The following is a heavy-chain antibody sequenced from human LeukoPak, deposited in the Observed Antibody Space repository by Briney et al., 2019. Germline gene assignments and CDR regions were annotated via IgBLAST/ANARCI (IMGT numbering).Heavy chain of an antibody. J-gene: IGHJ6*03. CDR1: GFTFSSYW. D-gene: IGHD6-13*01. Sequence: GGSLRLSCAPSGFTFSSYWMSWVRQAPGKGLEWVANIKQDGSEKYYVDSVKGRFTISRDNAKNSLYLQMNSLRAEDTAVYYCARDQYSSSWYVYYYYMDVWGKGTTVTVSS. CDR2: IKQDGSEK. CDR3: ARDQYSSSWYVYYYYMDV. V-gene: IGHV3-7*01.